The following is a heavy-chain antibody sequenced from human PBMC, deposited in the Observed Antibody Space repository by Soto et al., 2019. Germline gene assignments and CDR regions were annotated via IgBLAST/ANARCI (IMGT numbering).Heavy chain of an antibody. J-gene: IGHJ5*02. CDR2: ISSSSSTI. V-gene: IGHV3-48*01. CDR3: ARXGGXXXWFDP. D-gene: IGHD1-26*01. Sequence: EVQLVESGGGLVQPGGSLRLSCAASGFTFSSYSMNWVRQAPGKGLEWVSYISSSSSTIYYADSVKGRFTISRDNAXXXXXXXXXXXXXXXXXXXXXARXGGXXXWFDPWGQGTLVTVSS. CDR1: GFTFSSYS.